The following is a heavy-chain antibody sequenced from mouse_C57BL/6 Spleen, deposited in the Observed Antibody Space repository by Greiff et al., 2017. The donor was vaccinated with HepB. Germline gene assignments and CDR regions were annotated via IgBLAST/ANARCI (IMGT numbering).Heavy chain of an antibody. Sequence: VQLQQPGAELVKPGASVKMSCKASGYTFTSYWITWVKQRPGQGLEWIGDIYPGSGSTNYNEKFKSKATLTVDTSSSTAYMQLSSLTSEDSAVYYCASPIDYGSSLFDYWGQGTTLTVSS. CDR1: GYTFTSYW. CDR2: IYPGSGST. CDR3: ASPIDYGSSLFDY. V-gene: IGHV1-55*01. J-gene: IGHJ2*01. D-gene: IGHD1-1*01.